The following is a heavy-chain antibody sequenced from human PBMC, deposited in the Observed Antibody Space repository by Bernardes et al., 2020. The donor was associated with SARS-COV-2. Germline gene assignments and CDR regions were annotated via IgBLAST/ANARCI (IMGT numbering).Heavy chain of an antibody. D-gene: IGHD3-10*01. V-gene: IGHV5-51*01. J-gene: IGHJ6*02. Sequence: GESLKISCEASGYNFRNFWIAWVRQVPGKVLEWMGVIYPCDSDTKYSPSFRGLVTISADRSTNTAFLYWRIVSASDTAIYYCARQPSGVLQPNGGLDVWGQGTRVTVSS. CDR3: ARQPSGVLQPNGGLDV. CDR2: IYPCDSDT. CDR1: GYNFRNFW.